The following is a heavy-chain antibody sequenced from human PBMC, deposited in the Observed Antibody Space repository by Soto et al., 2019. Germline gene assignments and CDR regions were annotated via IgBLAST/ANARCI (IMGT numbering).Heavy chain of an antibody. V-gene: IGHV1-18*01. CDR3: ARPWRPEGSGADAFDI. Sequence: QVQLVQSGAEVKKPGASVKVSCKASGYTFTSYGISWVRQAPGQGLEWMGWISAYNGNTNYAQKLQGRVTMTTDTPPSTAYMELRSLRSDDTAVYYCARPWRPEGSGADAFDIWGQGTMVTVSS. CDR2: ISAYNGNT. J-gene: IGHJ3*02. D-gene: IGHD3-10*01. CDR1: GYTFTSYG.